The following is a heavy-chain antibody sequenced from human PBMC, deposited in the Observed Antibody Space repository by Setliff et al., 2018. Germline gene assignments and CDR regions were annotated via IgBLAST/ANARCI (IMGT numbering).Heavy chain of an antibody. CDR2: VYYSGTA. Sequence: PSETLSLTCTVSGGPFSGASIWGWIRQPPGKGLEFIGYVYYSGTAKYDPSLESRAIMSVDASKNQISLKLNSVTAADTAVYYCAKGGTYRYFDFWGQGALVTVSS. J-gene: IGHJ4*02. V-gene: IGHV4-59*01. CDR3: AKGGTYRYFDF. CDR1: GGPFSGAS. D-gene: IGHD1-26*01.